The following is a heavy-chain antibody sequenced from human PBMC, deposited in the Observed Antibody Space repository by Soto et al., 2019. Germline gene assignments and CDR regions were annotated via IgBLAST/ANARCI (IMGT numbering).Heavy chain of an antibody. CDR2: IYPGDSDT. CDR3: ATTLRAYYDFQDAFDI. D-gene: IGHD3-3*01. Sequence: GESLKISCKGSGYSFTSYWIGWVRQMPGKGLEWMGIIYPGDSDTRYSPSFQGQVTISADKSISTAYLQWSSLKASDTAMYYCATTLRAYYDFQDAFDIWGQGTMVTVSS. V-gene: IGHV5-51*01. J-gene: IGHJ3*02. CDR1: GYSFTSYW.